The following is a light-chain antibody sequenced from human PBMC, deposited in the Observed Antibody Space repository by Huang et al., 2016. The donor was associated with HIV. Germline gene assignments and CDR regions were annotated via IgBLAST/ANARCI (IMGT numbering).Light chain of an antibody. J-gene: IGKJ1*01. V-gene: IGKV3-15*01. CDR3: QQYNNWPTT. Sequence: EVVVTQSPATLSVSPGGGATLSCRTSQSVSTNLAWYRQRPGQAPRLLICGASTRVAGVPARFSGSGSGTEFTLTITSLQSEDFAVYHCQQYNNWPTTFGQGTKVDI. CDR2: GAS. CDR1: QSVSTN.